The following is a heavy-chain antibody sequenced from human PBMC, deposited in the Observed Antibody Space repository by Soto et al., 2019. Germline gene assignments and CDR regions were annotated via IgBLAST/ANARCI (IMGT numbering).Heavy chain of an antibody. CDR3: ARSPSYYANFDY. J-gene: IGHJ4*02. D-gene: IGHD3-22*01. Sequence: EVQLVESGGGLVQPGGSLRLSCAASGFTFSSYSMNWVRQAPGKGLEWVSYISSGGSTIYYADSVKGRFTISRDNAKNSLYLHMNSLRAEDTAVYYCARSPSYYANFDYWGQGTLVTVSS. V-gene: IGHV3-48*01. CDR2: ISSGGSTI. CDR1: GFTFSSYS.